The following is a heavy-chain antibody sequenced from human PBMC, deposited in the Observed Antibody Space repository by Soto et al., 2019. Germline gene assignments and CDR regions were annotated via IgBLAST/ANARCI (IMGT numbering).Heavy chain of an antibody. CDR2: INPGGDSN. D-gene: IGHD3-10*01. CDR1: GYTFTAHY. J-gene: IGHJ5*02. Sequence: QVQLVQSGAEVKKPGASVKVSCKASGYTFTAHYMHWVRQAPGQVLEWMGKINPGGDSNSYAQKFQVRVTMTRDTSTRTVYMDLRSLRSADTAVYYCVREFRSYGSCRGVDWFDPWGQGTLVIVSS. CDR3: VREFRSYGSCRGVDWFDP. V-gene: IGHV1-46*01.